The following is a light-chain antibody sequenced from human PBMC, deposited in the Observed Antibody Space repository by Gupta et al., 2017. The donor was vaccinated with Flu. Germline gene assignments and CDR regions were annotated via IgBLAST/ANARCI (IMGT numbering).Light chain of an antibody. CDR2: DAS. V-gene: IGKV3-20*01. CDR3: HHEGYSPIT. J-gene: IGKJ5*01. CDR1: QTVTSTY. Sequence: EIVLTQSPGTLSWSPGERATLSCRASQTVTSTYLAWYQQKPGQAPRLLIYDASSRATGIPDRFSGSGSGTDFTLTISRLEPEDFAVYYCHHEGYSPITFGQGTLMEIK.